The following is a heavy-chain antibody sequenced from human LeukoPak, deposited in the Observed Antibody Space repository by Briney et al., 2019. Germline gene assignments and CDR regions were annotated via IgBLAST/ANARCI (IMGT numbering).Heavy chain of an antibody. J-gene: IGHJ4*02. D-gene: IGHD3-22*01. CDR2: IYHSGST. CDR3: ARGQYYYDSSGFSHYFDY. CDR1: GGSISSGGYS. V-gene: IGHV4-30-2*01. Sequence: SETLSLTCAVSGGSISSGGYSWSWIRQPPGKGLEWIGYIYHSGSTYYNPSLKSRVTISVDRSKNQLSLKLSSVTAADTAVYYCARGQYYYDSSGFSHYFDYWGQGTLVTVSS.